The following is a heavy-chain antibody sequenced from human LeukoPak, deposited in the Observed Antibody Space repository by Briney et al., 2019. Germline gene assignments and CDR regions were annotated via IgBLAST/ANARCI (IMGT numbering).Heavy chain of an antibody. V-gene: IGHV4-39*01. CDR2: IYYSGST. J-gene: IGHJ3*02. Sequence: SETLSLTCTVSGGSISSSSYYWGWIRQPPGKGLEWIGSIYYSGSTYYNPSLKSRVTISVDTSKNQFSLKLSSVTAADTAVYYCARHHYYDSSGYYYRDDAFDIWGQGTMVTVSS. CDR3: ARHHYYDSSGYYYRDDAFDI. D-gene: IGHD3-22*01. CDR1: GGSISSSSYY.